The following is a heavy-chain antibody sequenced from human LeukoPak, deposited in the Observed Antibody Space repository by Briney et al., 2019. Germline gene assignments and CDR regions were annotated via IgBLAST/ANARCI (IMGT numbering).Heavy chain of an antibody. V-gene: IGHV1-3*03. CDR3: TLYNY. J-gene: IGHJ4*02. CDR2: INAGNGNT. Sequence: GASVKVSCKASGYTFTSYAMHWVRQAPGQRLEWMGWINAGNGNTKYSQEFQGRVTITRDTSASAVYMELSSLRSDDMAVYYCTLYNYWGQGTLVTVSS. D-gene: IGHD2-2*02. CDR1: GYTFTSYA.